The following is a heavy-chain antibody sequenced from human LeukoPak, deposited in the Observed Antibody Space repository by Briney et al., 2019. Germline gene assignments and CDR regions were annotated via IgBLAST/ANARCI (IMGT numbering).Heavy chain of an antibody. CDR3: AKDRSYYDSGGFRNFDY. V-gene: IGHV3-30*02. Sequence: DSVKGRFTISRDNSKNTLYLQMNSLRPEDTAVYYCAKDRSYYDSGGFRNFDYWGRGTLVTVSS. D-gene: IGHD3-22*01. J-gene: IGHJ4*02.